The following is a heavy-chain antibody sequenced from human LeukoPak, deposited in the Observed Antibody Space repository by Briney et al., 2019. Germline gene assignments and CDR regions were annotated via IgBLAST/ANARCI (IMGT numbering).Heavy chain of an antibody. CDR3: ARHYRGSSQLESAFDY. J-gene: IGHJ4*02. CDR2: IYYSGST. CDR1: GGSISSSSYY. Sequence: SETLSLTCTVSGGSISSSSYYWGWIRQPPGKGLEWIGSIYYSGSTYYNPSLKSRVTISVDTSKNQFSLKLSSVTAADTAVYYCARHYRGSSQLESAFDYWGQGTLVTVSS. V-gene: IGHV4-39*01. D-gene: IGHD3-3*01.